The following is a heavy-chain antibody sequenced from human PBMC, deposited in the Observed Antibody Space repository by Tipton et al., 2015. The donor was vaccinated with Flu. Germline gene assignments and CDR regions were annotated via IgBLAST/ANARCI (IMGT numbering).Heavy chain of an antibody. CDR2: INHSGST. CDR1: GGSFSGYY. Sequence: TLSLTCAVNGGSFSGYYWSWIRQPPGKGLEWIGEINHSGSTNYSPSLKSRVIISADTSKNQMSLKLSSVTAADTAVYYCAIKYYDIWTGYFPKIDYWGQGALVTVSS. D-gene: IGHD3-9*01. V-gene: IGHV4-34*01. CDR3: AIKYYDIWTGYFPKIDY. J-gene: IGHJ4*02.